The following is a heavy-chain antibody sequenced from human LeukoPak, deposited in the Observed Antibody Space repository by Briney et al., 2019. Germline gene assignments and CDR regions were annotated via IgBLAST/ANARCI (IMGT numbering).Heavy chain of an antibody. Sequence: PGGSLRLSCAASGFTFSSYWMSWVRQAPGKGLEWVANIKQDGSEKYYVDSVKGRFTISRDNAKDSLYLQMNSLRAEDTAVYYCAREDMAAAGDFDYWGQGTLVTVSS. V-gene: IGHV3-7*03. J-gene: IGHJ4*02. CDR2: IKQDGSEK. CDR1: GFTFSSYW. CDR3: AREDMAAAGDFDY. D-gene: IGHD6-13*01.